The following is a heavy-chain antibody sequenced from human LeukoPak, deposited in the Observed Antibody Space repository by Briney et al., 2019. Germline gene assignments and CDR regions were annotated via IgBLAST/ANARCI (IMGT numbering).Heavy chain of an antibody. Sequence: SVKVSCKASGGTFISYAISWVRQAPGQGLEWMGRIIPILGIANYAQKFQGRVTITADKSTSTAYMELSSLRSEDTAVYYCASRSPLHSSSWYQGWFDPWGQGTLGTVS. CDR2: IIPILGIA. J-gene: IGHJ5*02. CDR3: ASRSPLHSSSWYQGWFDP. V-gene: IGHV1-69*04. CDR1: GGTFISYA. D-gene: IGHD6-13*01.